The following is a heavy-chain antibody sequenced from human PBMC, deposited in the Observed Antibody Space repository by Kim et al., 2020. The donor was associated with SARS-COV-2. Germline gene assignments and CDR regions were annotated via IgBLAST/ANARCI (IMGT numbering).Heavy chain of an antibody. Sequence: ASVKVSCKASGYTFTSYAMNWVRQAPGQGLEWMGWINTNTGNPTYAQGFTGRFVFSLDTSVSTAYLQISSLKAEDTAVYYCARDGYCSSTSCPPWDYYYYGMDVWGQGTTVTVSS. D-gene: IGHD2-2*03. CDR1: GYTFTSYA. CDR3: ARDGYCSSTSCPPWDYYYYGMDV. CDR2: INTNTGNP. V-gene: IGHV7-4-1*02. J-gene: IGHJ6*02.